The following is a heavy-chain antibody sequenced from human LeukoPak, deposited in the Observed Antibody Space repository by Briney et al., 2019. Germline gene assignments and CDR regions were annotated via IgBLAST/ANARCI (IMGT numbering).Heavy chain of an antibody. V-gene: IGHV3-21*01. CDR3: ARKNGLDY. CDR1: GFTFSSYE. J-gene: IGHJ4*02. Sequence: GGSLRLSCAASGFTFSSYEMNWVRQAPGKGLEWVSSISSSGSYIYYADSVKGRFTISRDNAKNSLYLQMNSLRAEDTAVYYCARKNGLDYWGQGTLVTVSS. CDR2: ISSSGSYI.